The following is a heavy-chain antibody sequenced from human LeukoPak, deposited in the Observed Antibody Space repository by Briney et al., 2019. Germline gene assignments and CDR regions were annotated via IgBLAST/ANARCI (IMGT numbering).Heavy chain of an antibody. CDR2: IHYSGIP. CDR1: GASISSHY. Sequence: SETLSLTYTASGASISSHYWSWIRQPPGKGLEWIGYIHYSGIPNYNPALKSRVTISVDTPKNQFSLKLSSVTAADTAVYYCARGNGYHYYWGQGTLVTVSS. CDR3: ARGNGYHYY. J-gene: IGHJ4*02. D-gene: IGHD5-24*01. V-gene: IGHV4-59*11.